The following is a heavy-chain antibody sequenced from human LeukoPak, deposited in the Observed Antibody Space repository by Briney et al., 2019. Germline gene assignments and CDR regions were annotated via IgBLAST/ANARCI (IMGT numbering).Heavy chain of an antibody. CDR3: AIRRGIFVVVHFDY. Sequence: SETLSLTCAVYGGSFSGYYWSWIRQPPGKGLEWIGEINHSGSTNYNPSLKSRLTMSVDTSKNQFSLKLSSVTAADTAVYYCAIRRGIFVVVHFDYWGQGTLVTVSS. J-gene: IGHJ4*02. V-gene: IGHV4-34*01. CDR1: GGSFSGYY. CDR2: INHSGST. D-gene: IGHD3-3*01.